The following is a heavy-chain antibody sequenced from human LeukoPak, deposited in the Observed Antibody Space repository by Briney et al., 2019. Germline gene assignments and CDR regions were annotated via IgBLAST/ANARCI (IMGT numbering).Heavy chain of an antibody. CDR2: INHAGGNSGGST. J-gene: IGHJ4*02. D-gene: IGHD5-12*01. V-gene: IGHV3-23*01. CDR3: AKSSGYDYGDTLDY. Sequence: GGSLRLSCAASGFTFSSYDMIWVRQAPGKGLEWVSLINHAGGNSGGSTYYADSVTGRFTISRDNSKNTLYLQMKSLRAEDTAVYFCAKSSGYDYGDTLDYWGQGTLVTVSS. CDR1: GFTFSSYD.